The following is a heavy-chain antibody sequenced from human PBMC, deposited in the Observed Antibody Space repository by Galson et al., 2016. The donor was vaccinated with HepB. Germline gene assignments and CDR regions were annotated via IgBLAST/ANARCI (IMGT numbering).Heavy chain of an antibody. J-gene: IGHJ4*02. D-gene: IGHD2-15*01. CDR3: ARDQAPLPGDY. V-gene: IGHV1-18*01. CDR2: ISAYDGHT. Sequence: SVKVPCKASGYTFTSRGISWVRQAPGQGLGWVGWISAYDGHTNYGQKLQDRLTMTTDTSTSTAYMELRSLRSDDTAVYYCARDQAPLPGDYWGQGTLVTVSS. CDR1: GYTFTSRG.